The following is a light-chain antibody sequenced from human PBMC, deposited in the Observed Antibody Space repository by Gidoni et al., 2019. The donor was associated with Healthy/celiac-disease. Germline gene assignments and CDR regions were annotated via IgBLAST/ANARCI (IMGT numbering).Light chain of an antibody. CDR3: QQYNNWPQT. J-gene: IGKJ2*01. Sequence: EIVMTQSPATLSVSPGERATPSCRASQSVSSNLAWYQQKPGQAPRPLIYGASTRATGIPARFSGSGSGTEFTLTISSLQSEDFAVYYCQQYNNWPQTFGQGTKLEIK. V-gene: IGKV3-15*01. CDR1: QSVSSN. CDR2: GAS.